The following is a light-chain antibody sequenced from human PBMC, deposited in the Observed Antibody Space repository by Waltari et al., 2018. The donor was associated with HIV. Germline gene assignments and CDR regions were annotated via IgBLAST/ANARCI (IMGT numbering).Light chain of an antibody. J-gene: IGLJ1*01. CDR3: SSYTSTSTGV. CDR1: SSDVGGYNY. Sequence: QSALTQPASVSGSPGQSITISCTGTSSDVGGYNYVSWYQQTPGKAPKFMIYEVSNRPAGVSKRFSGSKSGNTASLTISGLQAEDEADYYCSSYTSTSTGVFGTGTKVTVL. CDR2: EVS. V-gene: IGLV2-14*01.